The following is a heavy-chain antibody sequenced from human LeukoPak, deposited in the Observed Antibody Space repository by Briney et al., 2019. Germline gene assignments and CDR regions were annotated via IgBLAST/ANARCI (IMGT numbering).Heavy chain of an antibody. D-gene: IGHD1-1*01. CDR3: ARDHLARYPGDP. V-gene: IGHV1-2*02. J-gene: IGHJ5*02. CDR2: INPNSGGT. Sequence: ASVKVSCKASGYTFTGCYMHWVRQAPGQGLEWMGWINPNSGGTNYAQKFQGRVTMTRDTSISTAYMELSRLRSDGTAVYYCARDHLARYPGDPWGQGTLVTVSS. CDR1: GYTFTGCY.